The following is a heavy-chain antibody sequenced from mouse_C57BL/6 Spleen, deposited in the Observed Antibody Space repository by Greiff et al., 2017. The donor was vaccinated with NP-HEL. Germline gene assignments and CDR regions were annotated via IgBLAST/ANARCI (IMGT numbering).Heavy chain of an antibody. CDR1: GYTFTEYT. V-gene: IGHV1-62-2*01. Sequence: VKLVESGAELVKPGASVKLSCKASGYTFTEYTIHWVKQRSGQGLEWIGWFYPGSGSIKYNEKFKDKATLTADKSSSTVYMELSRLTSEDSAVYFCARHEANWDGFDYWGQGTTLTVSS. CDR2: FYPGSGSI. CDR3: ARHEANWDGFDY. D-gene: IGHD4-1*01. J-gene: IGHJ2*01.